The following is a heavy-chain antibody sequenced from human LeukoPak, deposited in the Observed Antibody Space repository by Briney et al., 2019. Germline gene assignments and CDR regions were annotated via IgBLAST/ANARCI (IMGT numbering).Heavy chain of an antibody. CDR3: ARDLETFDI. Sequence: GGSLRLSCAASGFTFSGYSMNWVRQAPGKGLEWVSFISSSSTIYYADSVQGRFTISRDNAKNTLYLQMNSLRAEDTAVYYCARDLETFDIWGQGTMVTVSS. J-gene: IGHJ3*02. V-gene: IGHV3-48*01. CDR2: ISSSSTI. CDR1: GFTFSGYS.